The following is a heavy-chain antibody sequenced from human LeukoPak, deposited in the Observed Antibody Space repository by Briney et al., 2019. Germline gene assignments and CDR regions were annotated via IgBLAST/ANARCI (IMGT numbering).Heavy chain of an antibody. J-gene: IGHJ4*02. Sequence: SETLSLTCTVSGGSISSYYWSWIRQPPGKGLEWIGYIYYSGSTNYNPSLKSRVTISVDTSKNQFSLKLSSVTAADTAVYYCARVYSSSSRGYYFDYWGQGTLVTVSS. CDR1: GGSISSYY. D-gene: IGHD6-6*01. CDR2: IYYSGST. CDR3: ARVYSSSSRGYYFDY. V-gene: IGHV4-59*01.